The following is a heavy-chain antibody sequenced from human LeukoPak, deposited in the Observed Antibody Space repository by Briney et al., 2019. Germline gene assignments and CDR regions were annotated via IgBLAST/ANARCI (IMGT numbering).Heavy chain of an antibody. V-gene: IGHV3-30*02. Sequence: GGSLRLSCAPSGFTFADYGMQWVRQAPGKGLEGVAFIRYDGKEKFYADSVKGRFTISKDNFENTLYLEMTRLRPEDTAVYYCAKDLIRDIWFGESWGQGTLVTVSS. CDR3: AKDLIRDIWFGES. CDR2: IRYDGKEK. CDR1: GFTFADYG. J-gene: IGHJ5*02. D-gene: IGHD3-10*01.